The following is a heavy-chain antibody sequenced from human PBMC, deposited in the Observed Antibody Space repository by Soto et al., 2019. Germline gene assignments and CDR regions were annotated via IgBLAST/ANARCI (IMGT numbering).Heavy chain of an antibody. Sequence: SVKVSCKASGFTFFTSAVPWVRQARGQRLEWIVCIVVGSGNTNYAQKFQERVTITRDMSKNTAYMELSSLRSEDTALYYCAADPYCGGDCYFDYWG. V-gene: IGHV1-58*01. CDR2: IVVGSGNT. J-gene: IGHJ4*03. CDR1: GFTFFTSA. CDR3: AADPYCGGDCYFDY. D-gene: IGHD2-21*02.